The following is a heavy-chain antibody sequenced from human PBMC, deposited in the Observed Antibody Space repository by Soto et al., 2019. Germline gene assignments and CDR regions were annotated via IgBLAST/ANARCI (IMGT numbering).Heavy chain of an antibody. V-gene: IGHV1-69*12. CDR1: GGTSNSYA. Sequence: QFQLVQSGAEVKKPGSSVKVSCKASGGTSNSYAISWVRQAPGQGLEWMGGIIPIFGTADYAQKFQGRVTITADESTSTAYMELRSLRSEDTAVYYCARHPVSGSYAYYYGMDVWGQGTTVTVSS. CDR2: IIPIFGTA. D-gene: IGHD1-26*01. J-gene: IGHJ6*02. CDR3: ARHPVSGSYAYYYGMDV.